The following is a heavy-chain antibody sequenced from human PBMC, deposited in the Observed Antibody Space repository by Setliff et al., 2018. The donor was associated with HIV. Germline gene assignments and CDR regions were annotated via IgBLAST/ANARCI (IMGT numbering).Heavy chain of an antibody. D-gene: IGHD5-18*01. CDR2: VYYTGST. V-gene: IGHV4-59*01. Sequence: PSETLTLTCTVSSDTIRFYYWTWIRQPPGKGLEWIGKVYYTGSTNYNPSLTSRITISIDTSKSQFSLKLTSVAAADTAVYYCARDSGGYNYGFAVGSFDYWGQGALVTVSS. J-gene: IGHJ4*02. CDR1: SDTIRFYY. CDR3: ARDSGGYNYGFAVGSFDY.